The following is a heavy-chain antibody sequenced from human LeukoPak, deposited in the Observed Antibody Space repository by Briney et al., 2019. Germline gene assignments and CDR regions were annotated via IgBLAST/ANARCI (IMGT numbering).Heavy chain of an antibody. D-gene: IGHD2-2*01. CDR1: GFTSGNYW. Sequence: GGSLGLSCAASGFTSGNYWITWVRQAPGKGRKWVANIKQDVSEKYYVDSVKGRSTISRDNAKNSLYLQMNSLRAEDTAVYFCARVPPFYCSTTICPGYAFDMWGQGTMVTVSS. CDR2: IKQDVSEK. CDR3: ARVPPFYCSTTICPGYAFDM. V-gene: IGHV3-7*01. J-gene: IGHJ3*02.